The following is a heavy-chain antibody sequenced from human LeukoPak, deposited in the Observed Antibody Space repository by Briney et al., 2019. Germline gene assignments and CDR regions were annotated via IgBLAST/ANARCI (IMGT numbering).Heavy chain of an antibody. CDR3: ARDGYIYGEGDFDS. D-gene: IGHD5-18*01. CDR1: GGSISSGSYY. V-gene: IGHV4-61*09. J-gene: IGHJ4*02. CDR2: IYTSGNT. Sequence: PSETLSLTCTVSGGSISSGSYYWSWIRQPAGKGLEWIGHIYTSGNTNYNPSLKSRVTISVDTSKKQFSLKLSSVTAADTAVYYCARDGYIYGEGDFDSWGQGTLVTVSS.